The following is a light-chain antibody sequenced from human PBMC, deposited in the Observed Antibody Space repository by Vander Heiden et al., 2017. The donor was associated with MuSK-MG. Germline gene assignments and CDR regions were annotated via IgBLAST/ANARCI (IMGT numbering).Light chain of an antibody. CDR2: LGS. V-gene: IGKV2-28*01. CDR3: MQALQTLGT. CDR1: QSLLHSNGYNY. Sequence: DIVMTQSPLYLPVTPGEPASISCRSSQSLLHSNGYNYLDWYLQKPGQSPQLLIYLGSNRASGVPDRFSGSGSGTDFTLKISTVEAEDVGVYYCMQALQTLGTFGQGTKLEIK. J-gene: IGKJ2*01.